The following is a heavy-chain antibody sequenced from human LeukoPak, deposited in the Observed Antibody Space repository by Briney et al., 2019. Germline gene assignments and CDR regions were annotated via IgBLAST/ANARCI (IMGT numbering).Heavy chain of an antibody. V-gene: IGHV3-7*01. Sequence: GGSLRLSCAASGFTFSSYWMSWVHQAPGKGLEWVANIKQDGSEKYYVDSVKGRFTISRDNAKNSLYLQMNSLRAEDTAVYYCARDPQDSSSWYFDYWGQGTLVTVSS. CDR1: GFTFSSYW. CDR2: IKQDGSEK. D-gene: IGHD6-13*01. J-gene: IGHJ4*02. CDR3: ARDPQDSSSWYFDY.